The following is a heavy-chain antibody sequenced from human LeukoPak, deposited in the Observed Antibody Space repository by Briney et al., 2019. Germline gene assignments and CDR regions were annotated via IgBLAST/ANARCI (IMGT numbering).Heavy chain of an antibody. Sequence: ASVKVSCKASGYTFTSYGISWVRQVPGQGLEWMGWISAYNGNTNYAQKLQGRVTMTTDTSTSTAYMELRSLRSDDTAVYYCARDRMVVIAIPLFDYWGQGTLVTVSS. CDR3: ARDRMVVIAIPLFDY. CDR1: GYTFTSYG. D-gene: IGHD2-21*01. CDR2: ISAYNGNT. V-gene: IGHV1-18*01. J-gene: IGHJ4*02.